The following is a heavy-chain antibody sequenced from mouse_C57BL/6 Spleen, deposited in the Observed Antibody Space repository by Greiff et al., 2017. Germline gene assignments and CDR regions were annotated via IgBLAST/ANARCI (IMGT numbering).Heavy chain of an antibody. J-gene: IGHJ2*01. V-gene: IGHV1-26*01. CDR1: GYTFTDYY. CDR2: INPNNGGT. D-gene: IGHD2-3*01. CDR3: ARDDDPYYFDY. Sequence: EVQLQQSGPELVKPGASVKISCKASGYTFTDYYMNWVKQSHGKSLEWIGDINPNNGGTSYNQKFKGKATLTVDKSSSTAYMELRSLTSEDSAVYYCARDDDPYYFDYWGQGTTLTVSS.